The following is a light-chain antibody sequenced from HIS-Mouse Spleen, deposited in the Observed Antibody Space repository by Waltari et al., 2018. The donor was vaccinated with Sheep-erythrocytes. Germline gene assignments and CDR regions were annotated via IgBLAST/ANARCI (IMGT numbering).Light chain of an antibody. V-gene: IGLV2-23*01. J-gene: IGLJ3*02. CDR1: SSDVGSYDL. CDR2: EGS. CDR3: CSYAGSSTPWV. Sequence: QSALTQPASVSGSPGQSIPISSTGTSSDVGSYDLFPWYQQHPGKAPKLMIYEGSKRPSGVSNRFSGSKSGNTASLTISGLQAEDEADYYCCSYAGSSTPWVFGGGTKLTVL.